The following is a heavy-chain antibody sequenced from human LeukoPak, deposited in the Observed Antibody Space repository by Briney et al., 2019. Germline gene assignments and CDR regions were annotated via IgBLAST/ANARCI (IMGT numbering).Heavy chain of an antibody. J-gene: IGHJ4*02. Sequence: ASVKVSCKASGYTFTSYDINWVRQATGQGLEWMGWMNPNSGNTGYAQKFRGRVTMTRNTSVSTAYMELSSLRSDDTAVYYCARGPRYCSGASCYFFDYWGQGTLVTVSS. CDR1: GYTFTSYD. D-gene: IGHD2-15*01. CDR3: ARGPRYCSGASCYFFDY. V-gene: IGHV1-8*01. CDR2: MNPNSGNT.